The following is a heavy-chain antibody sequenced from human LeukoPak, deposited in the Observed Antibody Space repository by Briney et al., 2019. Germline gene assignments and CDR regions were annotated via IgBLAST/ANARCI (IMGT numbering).Heavy chain of an antibody. Sequence: GGSLRLSCAASGFTFSSYGMHWVRQAPGKGLEWVAVISYDGSNKYYADSVKGRFTISRDNSKNTLYLQMNSLRAEDTAVYYCAKEYCSSTSCSESYYYYMDVWGKGTTVTVSS. V-gene: IGHV3-30*18. CDR3: AKEYCSSTSCSESYYYYMDV. CDR2: ISYDGSNK. D-gene: IGHD2-2*01. J-gene: IGHJ6*03. CDR1: GFTFSSYG.